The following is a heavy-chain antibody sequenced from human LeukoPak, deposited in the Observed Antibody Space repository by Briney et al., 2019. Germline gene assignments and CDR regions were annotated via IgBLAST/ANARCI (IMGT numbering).Heavy chain of an antibody. CDR3: ASNRDGYNPGLDY. V-gene: IGHV4-61*01. CDR2: IYYSGST. Sequence: PSETLSLTCTVSGGSVSSGSYYWSWIRQPPGKGLEWIGYIYYSGSTNYNPSLKSRVTISVDTSKNQFSLKLSSVTAADTAVYYCASNRDGYNPGLDYSGQGTLVTVSS. J-gene: IGHJ4*02. D-gene: IGHD5-24*01. CDR1: GGSVSSGSYY.